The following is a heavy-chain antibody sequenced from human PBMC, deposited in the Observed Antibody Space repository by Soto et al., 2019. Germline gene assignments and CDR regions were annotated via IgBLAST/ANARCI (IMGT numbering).Heavy chain of an antibody. D-gene: IGHD4-4*01. CDR1: GFTVSSNY. CDR3: AASPRPAVTPLDY. J-gene: IGHJ4*02. Sequence: GGSLRLSCAASGFTVSSNYMSWVRQAPGKGLEWVSVIYSGGSTHYADSVKGRFTISRDNSKNTLYLQMNSLRAEDTAVYYCAASPRPAVTPLDYWGQGTLVTVSS. V-gene: IGHV3-53*01. CDR2: IYSGGST.